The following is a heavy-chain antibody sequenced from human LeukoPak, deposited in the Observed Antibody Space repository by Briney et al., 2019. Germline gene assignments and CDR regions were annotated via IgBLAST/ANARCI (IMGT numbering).Heavy chain of an antibody. J-gene: IGHJ4*02. Sequence: ASVKVSCKASGGTFSSYAISWVRQAPGQGLEWMGGIIPIFGTANYAQKFQGRVTITADESTSTAYMELSSLRSEDTAVYYCARVLGRGYYVLDYWGQGTLVTVSS. CDR3: ARVLGRGYYVLDY. CDR2: IIPIFGTA. V-gene: IGHV1-69*13. CDR1: GGTFSSYA. D-gene: IGHD3-10*02.